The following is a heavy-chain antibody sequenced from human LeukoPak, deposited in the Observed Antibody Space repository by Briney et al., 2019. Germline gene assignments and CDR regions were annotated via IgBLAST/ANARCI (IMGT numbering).Heavy chain of an antibody. CDR2: ISGDGGST. CDR3: ANWDGLSDV. CDR1: GFTFDDYA. J-gene: IGHJ6*02. V-gene: IGHV3-43*02. D-gene: IGHD1-26*01. Sequence: GGSLRLSCAAPGFTFDDYAMHWVRQAPGKGLEWVSLISGDGGSTYYADSVKGRFTISRDNSKNSLYLQMNSLRTEDTALYYCANWDGLSDVWGQGTTVTVSS.